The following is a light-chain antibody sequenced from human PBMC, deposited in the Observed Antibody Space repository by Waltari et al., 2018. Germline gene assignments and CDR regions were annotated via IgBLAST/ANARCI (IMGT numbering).Light chain of an antibody. J-gene: IGKJ4*01. Sequence: DTQMTQPPSTLSASVGDRVTITCRASQSISHWLAWYQQKPGKAPKLLISKASSLEKEVPSRFSGSGSGTEFTLTITNLQPDDFATFYCQRYDDYPPTFGGGTKVEIK. CDR2: KAS. V-gene: IGKV1-5*03. CDR1: QSISHW. CDR3: QRYDDYPPT.